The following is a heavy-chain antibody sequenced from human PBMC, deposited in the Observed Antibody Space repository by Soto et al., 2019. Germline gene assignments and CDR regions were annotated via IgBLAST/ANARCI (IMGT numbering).Heavy chain of an antibody. D-gene: IGHD3-22*01. Sequence: GESLKISCKGSGYSFTSYWIGWVRQMPGKGLEWMGIIYPGDSDTRVSPSFQGQVTISADKSIRTAYLQWSSLKASDTAMYYCARSPYYYDSSGYYQPYYFDYWGQGTLVTVSS. V-gene: IGHV5-51*03. CDR2: IYPGDSDT. J-gene: IGHJ4*02. CDR3: ARSPYYYDSSGYYQPYYFDY. CDR1: GYSFTSYW.